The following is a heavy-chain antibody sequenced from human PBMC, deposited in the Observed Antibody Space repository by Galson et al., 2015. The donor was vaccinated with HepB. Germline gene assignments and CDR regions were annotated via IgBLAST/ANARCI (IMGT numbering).Heavy chain of an antibody. CDR2: ITRSGTAG. V-gene: IGHV3-11*01. J-gene: IGHJ6*03. CDR3: SRDRVGSTYFYNYMDV. Sequence: SLRLSCAASGFTFSDYYMSWLRQTPGKGLEWVSSITRSGTAGHYADSVEGRFTISRDNAKNSLYLHMNSLSAEDTDVYYCSRDRVGSTYFYNYMDVWGKGTTVTV. CDR1: GFTFSDYY. D-gene: IGHD1-26*01.